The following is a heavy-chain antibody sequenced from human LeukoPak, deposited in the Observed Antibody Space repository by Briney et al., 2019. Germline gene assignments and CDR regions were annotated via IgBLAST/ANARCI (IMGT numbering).Heavy chain of an antibody. J-gene: IGHJ4*02. CDR3: ARGYYYDSSGYYNDY. V-gene: IGHV4-34*01. CDR1: GGSFSGYY. CDR2: INHSGST. Sequence: PSETLSLTCAVYGGSFSGYYWSWIRQPPGKGLEWIGEINHSGSTNYNPSLKSRVTTSVDTSKNQFSLKLSSVTAADTAVYYCARGYYYDSSGYYNDYWGQGTLVTVSS. D-gene: IGHD3-22*01.